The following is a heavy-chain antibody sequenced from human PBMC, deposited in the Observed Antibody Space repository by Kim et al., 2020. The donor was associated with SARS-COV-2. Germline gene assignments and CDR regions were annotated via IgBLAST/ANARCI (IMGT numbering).Heavy chain of an antibody. CDR2: ISSSSSYI. Sequence: GGSLRLSCAASGFTFSSYSMNWVRQAPGKGLEWVSSISSSSSYIYYADSVKGRFTISRDNAKNSLYLQMNSLRAEDTAEYYCARGYSSSWGYYYYYYGMDVWGQGTTVTVSS. CDR3: ARGYSSSWGYYYYYYGMDV. J-gene: IGHJ6*02. CDR1: GFTFSSYS. D-gene: IGHD6-13*01. V-gene: IGHV3-21*01.